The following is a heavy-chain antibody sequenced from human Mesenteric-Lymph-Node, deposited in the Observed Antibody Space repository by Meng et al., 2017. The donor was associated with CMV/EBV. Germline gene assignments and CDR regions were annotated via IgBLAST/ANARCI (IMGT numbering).Heavy chain of an antibody. V-gene: IGHV3-30-3*01. Sequence: GESLKISCAASGFTFSTYTMHWVRQAPGKGLEWVAAISFDGSNKYYADSVKGRFTISRDNSKNTVSLQMNSLRGEDTAVYYCATSPDFWSAYRHWGQGTLVTVSS. D-gene: IGHD3-3*01. J-gene: IGHJ4*02. CDR2: ISFDGSNK. CDR1: GFTFSTYT. CDR3: ATSPDFWSAYRH.